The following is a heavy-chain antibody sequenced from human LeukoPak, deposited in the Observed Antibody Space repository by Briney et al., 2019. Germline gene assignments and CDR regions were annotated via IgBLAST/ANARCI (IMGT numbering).Heavy chain of an antibody. CDR3: ARGPSGYHNT. Sequence: GGSLRLSCAASGFTFSSYEMNWVRQAPGKGLEWVSYISSSGSTIYYADSVQGRFTISRDNSKNTLYLQMNSLRAEDTAVYYCARGPSGYHNTGGQGTLVTVSS. D-gene: IGHD5-12*01. V-gene: IGHV3-48*03. CDR2: ISSSGSTI. CDR1: GFTFSSYE. J-gene: IGHJ4*02.